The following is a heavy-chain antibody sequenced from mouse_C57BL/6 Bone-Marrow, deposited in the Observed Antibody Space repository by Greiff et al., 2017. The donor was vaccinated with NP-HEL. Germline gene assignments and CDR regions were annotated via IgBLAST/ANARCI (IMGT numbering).Heavy chain of an antibody. CDR2: INPNNGGT. CDR3: AREKRLGYDGYYVTIDN. D-gene: IGHD2-3*01. CDR1: GYTFTDYY. J-gene: IGHJ2*01. Sequence: EVQLQQSGPELVKPGASVKISCKASGYTFTDYYMNWVKQSHGKSLEWIGDINPNNGGTSYNQKFKGKATLTVDKSSSTAYMELRSLTSEDSAVYYCAREKRLGYDGYYVTIDNRGEDKTLTVSS. V-gene: IGHV1-26*01.